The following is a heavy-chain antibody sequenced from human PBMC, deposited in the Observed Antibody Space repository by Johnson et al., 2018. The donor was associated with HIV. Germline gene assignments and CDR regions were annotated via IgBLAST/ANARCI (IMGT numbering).Heavy chain of an antibody. CDR2: IYRGGST. D-gene: IGHD6-19*01. J-gene: IGHJ3*02. CDR3: ARDPREGWPGAFDI. V-gene: IGHV3-66*01. CDR1: GFTVSSNY. Sequence: EVQLVESGGGLVQPGGSLRLSCAASGFTVSSNYITWVRQAPGKGLEWVSVIYRGGSTYYAASVKGRFTISRDKSKNTLYLQMNSLRAEDTAVYYCARDPREGWPGAFDIWGQGTMVTVSS.